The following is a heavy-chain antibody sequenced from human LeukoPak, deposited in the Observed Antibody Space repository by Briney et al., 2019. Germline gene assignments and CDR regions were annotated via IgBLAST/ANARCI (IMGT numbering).Heavy chain of an antibody. Sequence: GGSLRLSCAASGFTVSSNYMSWVRQAPGKGLEWVSVIYSGGSTYYADSVKGRFTISRDNSKNTLYLQMNSLRAEDTAVYYCARSPGIAVAALQTNWFDPWGQGTLVTVSS. V-gene: IGHV3-53*01. CDR3: ARSPGIAVAALQTNWFDP. D-gene: IGHD6-19*01. J-gene: IGHJ5*02. CDR2: IYSGGST. CDR1: GFTVSSNY.